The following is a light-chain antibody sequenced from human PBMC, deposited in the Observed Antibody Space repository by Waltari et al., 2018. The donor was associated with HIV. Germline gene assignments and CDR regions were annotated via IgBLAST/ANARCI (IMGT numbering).Light chain of an antibody. CDR2: GAS. Sequence: EIVVSQSPATLSVSPGQRATVSCRASQNVYSNLAWYQQKPGQAPRLLIYGASTRATGISARFSGSGSGTQFTLTISSLQSEDFAVYYCQQYKNWPQTFGQGTKVEIK. V-gene: IGKV3-15*01. CDR3: QQYKNWPQT. J-gene: IGKJ1*01. CDR1: QNVYSN.